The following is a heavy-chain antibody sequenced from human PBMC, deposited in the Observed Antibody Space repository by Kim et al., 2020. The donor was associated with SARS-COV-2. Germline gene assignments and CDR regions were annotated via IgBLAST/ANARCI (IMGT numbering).Heavy chain of an antibody. CDR2: IYSGGS. J-gene: IGHJ4*02. V-gene: IGHV3-23*03. D-gene: IGHD3-10*01. CDR3: AKVGEYGSGSYYQ. CDR1: GFTLSTSA. Sequence: GGSLRLSCGASGFTLSTSAMAWVRQAPGKGLECVSVIYSGGSHYADSVKGRFIVSKDIPNNTLYLQMNSLRLEDTATYYCAKVGEYGSGSYYQWGQGTLV.